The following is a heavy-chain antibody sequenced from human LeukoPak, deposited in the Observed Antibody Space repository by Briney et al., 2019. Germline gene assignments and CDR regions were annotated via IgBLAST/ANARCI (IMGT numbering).Heavy chain of an antibody. CDR2: IYHHRDT. Sequence: SETLSLTCTVSGDSLSSGLYAWGWIRQPPGEGLEWIGNIYHHRDTYYNPCLRSRVTISVDTSENQFSLNLRHVTAADTAVYYCARLWSHSKTEDYWGQGTVVTVSS. CDR1: GDSLSSGLYA. J-gene: IGHJ4*02. CDR3: ARLWSHSKTEDY. D-gene: IGHD3-16*01. V-gene: IGHV4-39*01.